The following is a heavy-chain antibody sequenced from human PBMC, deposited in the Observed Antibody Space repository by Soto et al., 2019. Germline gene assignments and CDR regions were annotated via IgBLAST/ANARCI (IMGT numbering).Heavy chain of an antibody. CDR3: ARGAYYYDSSGYLQELDY. D-gene: IGHD3-22*01. V-gene: IGHV1-46*01. Sequence: ASVKVSCKASGGTFSSYAISWVRQAPGQGLEWMGIINPSGGSTSYAQKFQGRVTMTRDTSTSTVYMELSSLRSEDTAVYYCARGAYYYDSSGYLQELDYWGQGTLVTVS. CDR1: GGTFSSYA. J-gene: IGHJ4*02. CDR2: INPSGGST.